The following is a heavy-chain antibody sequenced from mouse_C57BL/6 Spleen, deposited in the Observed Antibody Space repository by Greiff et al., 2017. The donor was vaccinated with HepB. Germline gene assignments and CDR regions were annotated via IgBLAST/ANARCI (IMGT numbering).Heavy chain of an antibody. V-gene: IGHV5-17*01. D-gene: IGHD1-1*01. J-gene: IGHJ2*01. Sequence: EVKLMESGGGLVKPGGSLKLSCAASGFTFSDYGMHWVRQAPEKGLEWVAYISSGSSTIYYADTVKGRFTISRDNAKNTLFLQMTSLRSEDTAMYYCARSLITTVVAPDYWGQGTTLTVSS. CDR1: GFTFSDYG. CDR2: ISSGSSTI. CDR3: ARSLITTVVAPDY.